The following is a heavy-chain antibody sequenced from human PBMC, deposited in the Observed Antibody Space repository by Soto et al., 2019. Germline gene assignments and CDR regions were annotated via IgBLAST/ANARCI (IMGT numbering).Heavy chain of an antibody. D-gene: IGHD3-10*01. CDR2: IYYSGST. CDR1: GGSISSYY. V-gene: IGHV4-59*08. J-gene: IGHJ4*02. CDR3: ARHNYGSGSTYFDY. Sequence: QVQLQESGPGLVKPSETLSLTCTVSGGSISSYYWSWIRQPPGKGLEWIGYIYYSGSTNYNPSLNIRVTISVDTSKNQFSLKLNSMTAADTAVYYCARHNYGSGSTYFDYWCQGTLVTVSS.